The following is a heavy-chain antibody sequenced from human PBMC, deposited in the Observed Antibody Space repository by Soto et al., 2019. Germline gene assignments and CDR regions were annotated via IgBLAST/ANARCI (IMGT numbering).Heavy chain of an antibody. D-gene: IGHD3-9*01. J-gene: IGHJ4*02. CDR2: ISYDGSNK. CDR3: AKAKDLLTGYIDY. Sequence: GGSLRLSCAASGFTFSIYGMHWVRQAPGKGLEWVAVISYDGSNKYYADSVKGRFTISRDNSMNTVYLQMNSLRPEDTAVYYCAKAKDLLTGYIDYWGQGTLVTVSS. V-gene: IGHV3-30*18. CDR1: GFTFSIYG.